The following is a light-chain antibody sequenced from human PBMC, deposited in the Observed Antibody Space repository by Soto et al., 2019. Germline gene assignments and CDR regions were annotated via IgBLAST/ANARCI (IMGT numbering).Light chain of an antibody. CDR3: PSYAGSQSVV. Sequence: QSVLTQPPSASGSPGQSVTISCTGTSSDVGAYNYVSWYQQYPGKAPKLMIYEVNKRPSGVPDRFSGSKSGKTASLTVSGLQPEDEADYHCPSYAGSQSVVFGGGTKLTVL. CDR2: EVN. CDR1: SSDVGAYNY. J-gene: IGLJ2*01. V-gene: IGLV2-8*01.